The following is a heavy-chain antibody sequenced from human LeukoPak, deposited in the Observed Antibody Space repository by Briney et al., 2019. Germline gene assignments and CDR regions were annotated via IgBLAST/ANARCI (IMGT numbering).Heavy chain of an antibody. D-gene: IGHD3-22*01. J-gene: IGHJ5*02. V-gene: IGHV4-31*03. CDR2: IYYSGST. CDR3: AISSYDSSGWGWFDP. Sequence: SRTLSLTCPVSGGSISSGGYYWSWIRQHPGKGLEWICDIYYSGSTYYNPSLKSRVTISVDTSKNQFSLKLSSVTAADTAVYYCAISSYDSSGWGWFDPWGQGTLVTVSS. CDR1: GGSISSGGYY.